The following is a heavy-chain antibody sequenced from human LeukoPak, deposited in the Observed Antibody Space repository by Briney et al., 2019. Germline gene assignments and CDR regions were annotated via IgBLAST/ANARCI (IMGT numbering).Heavy chain of an antibody. Sequence: PSETLSPTCTVSGGAISNDNYYWGWIRQPPGKGLEWIASINYSGTTYYNPSLNSRVSISVDTSKTQLSLRLSSVTAADTAVYYCARVSDYWGQGILVSVSS. J-gene: IGHJ4*02. V-gene: IGHV4-39*01. CDR3: ARVSDY. CDR1: GGAISNDNYY. CDR2: INYSGTT.